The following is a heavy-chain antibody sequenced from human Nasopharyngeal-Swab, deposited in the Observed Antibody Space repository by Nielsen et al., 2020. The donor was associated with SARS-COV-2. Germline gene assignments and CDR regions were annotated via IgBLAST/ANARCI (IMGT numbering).Heavy chain of an antibody. CDR3: ARQGHGIVEPKARFDC. J-gene: IGHJ4*02. Sequence: WIRQPPGKGLEWIGSIHYSGSTYNKPSLKSRVTISVDTSKNQFSLTLSSVTAADTAVYYCARQGHGIVEPKARFDCWGQGTLVTVSS. V-gene: IGHV4-39*01. D-gene: IGHD1-26*01. CDR2: IHYSGST.